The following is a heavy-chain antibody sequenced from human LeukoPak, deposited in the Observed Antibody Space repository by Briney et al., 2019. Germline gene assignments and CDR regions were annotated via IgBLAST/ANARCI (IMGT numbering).Heavy chain of an antibody. Sequence: QSGGSLRLSCAASGFTFSSYAMSWVRQAPGKGLEWVSAISGSGGSTYYADSVKGRFTISRDDSKNTLYLQMNSLRAEDTAVYYCAKDGDYDFWSGYYVFDYWGQGTLVTVSS. CDR2: ISGSGGST. V-gene: IGHV3-23*01. CDR1: GFTFSSYA. D-gene: IGHD3-3*01. J-gene: IGHJ4*02. CDR3: AKDGDYDFWSGYYVFDY.